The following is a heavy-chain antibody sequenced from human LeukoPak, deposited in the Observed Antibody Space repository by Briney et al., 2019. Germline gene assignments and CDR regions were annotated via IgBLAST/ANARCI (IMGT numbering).Heavy chain of an antibody. J-gene: IGHJ4*02. V-gene: IGHV3-15*01. CDR1: GFTFSNAW. Sequence: GGSLRLSCAASGFTFSNAWMSWVRQAPGKGLEWVGRIKSKTDGGTTDYAASVKGRFTISRDDSKNTLYLQMNSLKTEDTAVYYCTTATPDDYGDYWGQGTLVTVSS. CDR2: IKSKTDGGTT. CDR3: TTATPDDYGDY.